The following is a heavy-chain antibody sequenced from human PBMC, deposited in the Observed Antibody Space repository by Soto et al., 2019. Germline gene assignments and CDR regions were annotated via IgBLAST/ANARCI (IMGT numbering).Heavy chain of an antibody. D-gene: IGHD3-10*01. CDR3: ASLLLWFGEFLS. Sequence: GASVKVSCKASGYTFTSYAMHWVRQAPGQRLEWMGWINAGNGNTKYSQKFQGRVTITRDTSASTVYMELSSLRSEDTAVYYCASLLLWFGEFLSWGQGTLVTVSS. V-gene: IGHV1-3*01. CDR2: INAGNGNT. J-gene: IGHJ4*02. CDR1: GYTFTSYA.